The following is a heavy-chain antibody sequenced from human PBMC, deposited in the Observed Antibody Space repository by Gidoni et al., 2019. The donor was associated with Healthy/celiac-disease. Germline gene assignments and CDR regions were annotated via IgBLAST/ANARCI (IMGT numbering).Heavy chain of an antibody. J-gene: IGHJ2*01. CDR3: ARHPDDYGDWYFDL. CDR1: GGSISSSSYY. CDR2: IYYSGST. Sequence: QLQLQESGPGLVKPSETLSLTCTVSGGSISSSSYYWGWLRQPPGKGLEWIGSIYYSGSTYYNPSLKSRVTISVDTSKNQFSLKLSSVTAADTAVYYCARHPDDYGDWYFDLWGRGTLVTVSS. V-gene: IGHV4-39*01. D-gene: IGHD4-17*01.